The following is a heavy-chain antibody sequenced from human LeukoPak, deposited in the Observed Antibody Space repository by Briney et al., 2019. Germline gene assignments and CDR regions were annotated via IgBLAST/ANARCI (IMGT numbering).Heavy chain of an antibody. J-gene: IGHJ3*02. CDR3: ARHSRSGSGGYENAFDI. D-gene: IGHD5-12*01. CDR1: GGSISSSSYY. Sequence: SETLSLTCTVSGGSISSSSYYWDWIRQSPGKGLEWIGNIYSGGSTYYTPSLKSRVTISVDTSKNQFSLKLSSVTAADAAIYFCARHSRSGSGGYENAFDIWGQGTMVTVSS. V-gene: IGHV4-39*01. CDR2: IYSGGST.